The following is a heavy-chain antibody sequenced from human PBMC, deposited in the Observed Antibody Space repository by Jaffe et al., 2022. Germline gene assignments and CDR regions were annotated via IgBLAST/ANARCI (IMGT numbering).Heavy chain of an antibody. CDR2: IIPILGIA. Sequence: QVQLVQSGAEVKKPGSSVKVSCKASGGTFSSYTISWVRQAPGQGLEWMGRIIPILGIANYAQKFQGRVTITADKSTSTAYMELSSLRSEDTAVYYCARTFAGNYYGSGSYFPSYYYYYMDVWGKGTTVTVSS. J-gene: IGHJ6*03. V-gene: IGHV1-69*02. D-gene: IGHD3-10*01. CDR1: GGTFSSYT. CDR3: ARTFAGNYYGSGSYFPSYYYYYMDV.